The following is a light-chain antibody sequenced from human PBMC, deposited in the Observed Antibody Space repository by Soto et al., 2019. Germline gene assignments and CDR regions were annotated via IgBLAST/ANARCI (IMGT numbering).Light chain of an antibody. Sequence: DIRMTQSPSSVSSSVVDRVTITCRASQDIRSWLTSYQQKPGKAPKLLIYAASTLQSGVPSGFSGSGSGTDFTLTINSLQPEDFATYYCQQANAFPHTFGQGTKLEIK. V-gene: IGKV1-12*01. CDR2: AAS. J-gene: IGKJ2*01. CDR3: QQANAFPHT. CDR1: QDIRSW.